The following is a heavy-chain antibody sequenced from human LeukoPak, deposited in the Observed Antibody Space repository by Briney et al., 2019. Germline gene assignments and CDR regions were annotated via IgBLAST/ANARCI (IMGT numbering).Heavy chain of an antibody. D-gene: IGHD7-27*01. V-gene: IGHV1-2*02. CDR1: AYTFTGHY. CDR2: ITPDTGVT. CDR3: ARDNNWGPDY. J-gene: IGHJ4*02. Sequence: SVKVACKASAYTFTGHYMHRVRQPPIQGLQWMGWITPDTGVTYYAQNFQGRFTMTTDTSISTVYMELSSLRSDDTAVYYCARDNNWGPDYWGQGTLVTVSS.